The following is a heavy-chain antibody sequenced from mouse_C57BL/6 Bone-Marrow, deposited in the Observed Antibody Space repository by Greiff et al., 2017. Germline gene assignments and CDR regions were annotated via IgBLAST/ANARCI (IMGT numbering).Heavy chain of an antibody. Sequence: QVQLQQSGAELVKPGASVKLSCKASGYTFTSYWMHWVKQRPGQGLEWIGMIHPNSGSTNYNEKFKSKDTLTVDKSSSTAYMQLSSLTSEDSAVYYCARDGYYFDYWGQGTTLTVSS. V-gene: IGHV1-64*01. J-gene: IGHJ2*01. D-gene: IGHD2-3*01. CDR1: GYTFTSYW. CDR3: ARDGYYFDY. CDR2: IHPNSGST.